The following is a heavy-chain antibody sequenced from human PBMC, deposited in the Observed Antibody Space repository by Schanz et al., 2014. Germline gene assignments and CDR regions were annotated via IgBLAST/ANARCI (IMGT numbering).Heavy chain of an antibody. Sequence: QVQLVQSGAEVKKPGSSVKVSCKASGGTFSTYTISWVRQAPGQGLEWMGRIIPILGIANYAQKFQGRVTITADKSTTTAYMELNSLNSDDTAVYYCATLDYADSVSWGQGTLVTDSS. CDR2: IIPILGIA. J-gene: IGHJ5*02. CDR3: ATLDYADSVS. V-gene: IGHV1-69*02. D-gene: IGHD4-17*01. CDR1: GGTFSTYT.